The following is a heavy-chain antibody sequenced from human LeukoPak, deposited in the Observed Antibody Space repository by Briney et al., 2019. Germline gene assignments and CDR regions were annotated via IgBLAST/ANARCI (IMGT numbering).Heavy chain of an antibody. CDR1: GGSISSGGYY. V-gene: IGHV4-31*03. D-gene: IGHD4-23*01. CDR3: ARDSGNPPFDY. Sequence: PAETLSLTCTVSGGSISSGGYYWSWIRQHPGKGLEWIGYIYYSGSTYYNPSLKSRVTISVDTSKNQFSLKLSSVTAADTAVYYCARDSGNPPFDYWGQGTLVTVSS. J-gene: IGHJ4*02. CDR2: IYYSGST.